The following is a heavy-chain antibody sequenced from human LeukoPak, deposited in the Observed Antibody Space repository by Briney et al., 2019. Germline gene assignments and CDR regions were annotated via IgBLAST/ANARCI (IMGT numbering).Heavy chain of an antibody. J-gene: IGHJ6*03. D-gene: IGHD2-2*01. V-gene: IGHV4-59*01. CDR2: IYYSGST. Sequence: PSETLSLTCTVSGGSISSYYWSWIRQPPGKGLEWIGYIYYSGSTNYNPSLKSRVTISVDTSKNQFSLKLSSVTAADTAVYYCARAYCSSTSCYGYMDVWGKGTTVTVSS. CDR1: GGSISSYY. CDR3: ARAYCSSTSCYGYMDV.